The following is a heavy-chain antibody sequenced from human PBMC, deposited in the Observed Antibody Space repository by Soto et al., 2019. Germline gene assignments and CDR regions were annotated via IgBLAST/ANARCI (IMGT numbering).Heavy chain of an antibody. Sequence: QVQLQQWGAGLLKPSETLSLTCAVYGGSFSGYYWSWIRQPPGKGLEWIGEINHSGSTNYNPSLKSRVTISVDTSKNQFSLKLSSVTAADTAVYYCARCPILGVDSSGLRAFDIWGQGTMVTVSS. V-gene: IGHV4-34*01. CDR2: INHSGST. D-gene: IGHD3-22*01. CDR1: GGSFSGYY. CDR3: ARCPILGVDSSGLRAFDI. J-gene: IGHJ3*02.